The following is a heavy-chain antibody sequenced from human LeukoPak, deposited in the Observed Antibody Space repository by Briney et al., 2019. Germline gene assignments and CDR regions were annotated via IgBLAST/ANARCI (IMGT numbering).Heavy chain of an antibody. D-gene: IGHD2-15*01. J-gene: IGHJ4*02. V-gene: IGHV1-2*02. CDR2: INPNSGGT. CDR3: ARVVAAPYYFDY. Sequence: ASVEVSCKASGYTFTGYYMHWVRQAPGQGLEWMGWINPNSGGTNYAQKFQGRVTMTRDTSISTAYMELSRLRSDDTAVYYCARVVAAPYYFDYWGQGTLVTVSS. CDR1: GYTFTGYY.